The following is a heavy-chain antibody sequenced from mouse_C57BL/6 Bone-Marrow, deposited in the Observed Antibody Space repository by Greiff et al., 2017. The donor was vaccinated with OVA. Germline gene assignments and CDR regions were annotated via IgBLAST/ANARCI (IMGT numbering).Heavy chain of an antibody. Sequence: EVMLVESGGGLVKPGGSLKLSCAASGFTFSDYGMHWVRQAPEKGLEWVAYISSGSSTIYYADTVKGRFTISRDNAKNTLFLQMTSLRSEDTAMYYCARRDYERAYAMDYWGQGTSVTVSS. D-gene: IGHD2-4*01. CDR3: ARRDYERAYAMDY. J-gene: IGHJ4*01. V-gene: IGHV5-17*01. CDR2: ISSGSSTI. CDR1: GFTFSDYG.